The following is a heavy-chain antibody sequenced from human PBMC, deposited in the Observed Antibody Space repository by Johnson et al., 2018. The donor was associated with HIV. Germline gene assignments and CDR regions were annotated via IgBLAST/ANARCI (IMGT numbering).Heavy chain of an antibody. D-gene: IGHD6-6*01. CDR2: TRNKANSYTT. Sequence: VQLVESGGGLVQPGGSLRLSCAASGFTFSDHYMDWVRQAPGQGLEWVGRTRNKANSYTTEYAASVKGRFTISRDDSKNSLYLQMNSLRAGDTAVYYCARGSGSSIGARGAFDIWGQGTMVTVSS. CDR3: ARGSGSSIGARGAFDI. J-gene: IGHJ3*02. CDR1: GFTFSDHY. V-gene: IGHV3-72*01.